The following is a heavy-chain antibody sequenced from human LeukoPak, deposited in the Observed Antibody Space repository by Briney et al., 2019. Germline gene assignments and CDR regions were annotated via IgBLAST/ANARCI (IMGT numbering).Heavy chain of an antibody. CDR1: VFIFSSFA. CDR3: AKRASSWYQEPTYYFDW. D-gene: IGHD6-13*01. Sequence: GGSLRLSCAASVFIFSSFAMSSLRRAPRKGLEWVSAISVSGGDTYYPDSVKGRFTISRDNSKNTLYLQMSSLRAEDTAVYYCAKRASSWYQEPTYYFDWWGQGALVTVSS. J-gene: IGHJ4*02. V-gene: IGHV3-23*01. CDR2: ISVSGGDT.